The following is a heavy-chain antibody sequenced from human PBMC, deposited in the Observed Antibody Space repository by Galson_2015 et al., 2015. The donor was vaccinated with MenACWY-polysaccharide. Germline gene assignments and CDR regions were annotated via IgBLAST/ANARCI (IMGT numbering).Heavy chain of an antibody. V-gene: IGHV3-7*01. CDR2: IKQDESET. J-gene: IGHJ4*01. CDR3: ARDGGRWEVPLDF. Sequence: SLRLSCAASGFTFTSYWMSWVRQAPGKGLEWVAQIKQDESETYYADSVKGRFTISRDNAQNSLFLQMNSLRAEDTAMYYCARDGGRWEVPLDFWGQGTLVTVSS. CDR1: GFTFTSYW. D-gene: IGHD1-26*01.